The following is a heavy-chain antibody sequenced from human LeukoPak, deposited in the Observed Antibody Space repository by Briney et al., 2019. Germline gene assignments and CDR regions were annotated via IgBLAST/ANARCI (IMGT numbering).Heavy chain of an antibody. V-gene: IGHV3-30*02. CDR1: GFTFSSYG. CDR3: AKNPTPYSGYDFRVSYFDY. J-gene: IGHJ4*02. CDR2: IRYDGSNK. Sequence: GGSLRLSCAASGFTFSSYGMHWVRQAPGKGLEWVAFIRYDGSNKYYADSVKGRFTISTDNSKNTLYLQMNSLRAEDTAVYYCAKNPTPYSGYDFRVSYFDYWGQGTLVTVSS. D-gene: IGHD5-12*01.